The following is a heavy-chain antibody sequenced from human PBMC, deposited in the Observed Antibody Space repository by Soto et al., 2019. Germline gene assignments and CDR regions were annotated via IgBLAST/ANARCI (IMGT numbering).Heavy chain of an antibody. CDR1: GGTFSSYT. CDR3: ASLRGLPQNGGYYFDY. CDR2: IIPILGIA. J-gene: IGHJ4*02. Sequence: QVQLVQSGAEVKKPGSSVKVSCKASGGTFSSYTISWVRQAPGQGLEWMGRIIPILGIANYAQKFQGRVTITADKSTSTAYMELSSLRSEDTAVYYCASLRGLPQNGGYYFDYWGQGTLVTVSS. D-gene: IGHD5-18*01. V-gene: IGHV1-69*02.